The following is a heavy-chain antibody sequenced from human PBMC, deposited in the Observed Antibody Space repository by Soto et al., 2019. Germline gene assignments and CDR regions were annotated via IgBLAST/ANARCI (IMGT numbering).Heavy chain of an antibody. CDR1: GFTFSAYV. V-gene: IGHV3-33*01. CDR2: IWYDGSNK. D-gene: IGHD3-10*01. Sequence: QVQLVESGGGVVQPGRSLRLSCAASGFTFSAYVMHWVRQAPGKGLEWVAVIWYDGSNKCYADSVKGRFTISRDNSKNTLYLQMNSLRAEDTAVYYCARGGRDRGVTDYWGQGTLVTVSS. CDR3: ARGGRDRGVTDY. J-gene: IGHJ4*02.